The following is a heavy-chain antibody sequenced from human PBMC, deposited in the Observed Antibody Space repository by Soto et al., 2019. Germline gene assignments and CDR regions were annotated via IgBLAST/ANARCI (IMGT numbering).Heavy chain of an antibody. Sequence: QVQLVESGGGVVEPGRSLRLSCAASGLTFSRYGMHWVRQAPGKGLEWVAVILDDGSDQNYADSVKGRFTISRDNSKNSLYLQMNSLRAEDTAVYYCARDADYGDNGFEYWGQGTLVTVSS. CDR1: GLTFSRYG. V-gene: IGHV3-33*01. CDR2: ILDDGSDQ. D-gene: IGHD4-17*01. J-gene: IGHJ4*02. CDR3: ARDADYGDNGFEY.